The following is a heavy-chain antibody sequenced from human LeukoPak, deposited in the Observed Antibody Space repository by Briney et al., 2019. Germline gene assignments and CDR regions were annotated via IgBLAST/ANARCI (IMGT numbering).Heavy chain of an antibody. J-gene: IGHJ6*02. V-gene: IGHV3-7*03. CDR2: INHNGNVN. Sequence: GGSLRLSCAASGFTFSSYWMNWARKAPGKGLEWVASINHNGNVNYYVDSVKGRFTISRDNAKNSLYLQMSNLRAEDTAVYFCARGGGLDVWGQGATVTVSS. CDR1: GFTFSSYW. D-gene: IGHD3-16*01. CDR3: ARGGGLDV.